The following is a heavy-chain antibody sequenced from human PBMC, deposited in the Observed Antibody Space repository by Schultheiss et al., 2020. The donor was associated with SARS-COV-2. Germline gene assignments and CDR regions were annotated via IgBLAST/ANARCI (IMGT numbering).Heavy chain of an antibody. Sequence: SETLSLTCTVSGGSISSYYWSWIRQPPGKGLEWIGYISYSGGTNYNPSLKSRVTISVDTSKKQFSLKLSSVTAADTAVYYCARAIRGYSGYGDYYYYYGMDVWGQGTTVTVSS. CDR3: ARAIRGYSGYGDYYYYYGMDV. V-gene: IGHV4-59*12. J-gene: IGHJ6*02. D-gene: IGHD5-12*01. CDR1: GGSISSYY. CDR2: ISYSGGT.